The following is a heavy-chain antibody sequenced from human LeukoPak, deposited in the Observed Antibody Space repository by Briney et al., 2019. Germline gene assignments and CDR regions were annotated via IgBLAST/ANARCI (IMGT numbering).Heavy chain of an antibody. CDR2: INHSGST. Sequence: PSETLSLTCAVYGGSFSGYYWSWIRQPPGKGLEWIGEINHSGSTNYNPSLRSRVTISVDTSKNQFSLKLSSVTAADTAVYYCARGDSYDILTGYYKGHMTGFDPWGQGTLVTVSS. V-gene: IGHV4-34*01. J-gene: IGHJ5*02. CDR1: GGSFSGYY. CDR3: ARGDSYDILTGYYKGHMTGFDP. D-gene: IGHD3-9*01.